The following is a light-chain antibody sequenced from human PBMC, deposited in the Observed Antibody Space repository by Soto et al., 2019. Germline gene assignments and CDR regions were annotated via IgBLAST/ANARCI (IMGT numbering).Light chain of an antibody. V-gene: IGKV1-39*01. CDR1: QSIDTY. Sequence: DIQMTQSPSSLSASVGDRVTITCRASQSIDTYLNWYQQKPGKARKLLIYAASGLHSGVPVRFSGSGSGTDFTLTISSLQPEDFATYYCQQSYGAPPTFGQGTKVEIK. CDR3: QQSYGAPPT. J-gene: IGKJ2*01. CDR2: AAS.